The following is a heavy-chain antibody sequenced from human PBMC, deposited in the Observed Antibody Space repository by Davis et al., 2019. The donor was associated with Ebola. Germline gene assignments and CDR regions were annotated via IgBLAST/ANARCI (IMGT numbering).Heavy chain of an antibody. CDR3: ARGTYYASLTGYYKGEDYYYGMDV. V-gene: IGHV4-34*01. Sequence: SETLSLTCAVYGGSFSGFYWTWIRQSPGKGLQWIGEINHSGSTNYNPSLKSRVTISVDTSQNQFSLKQFSLKLSSVTAADTAVYYCARGTYYASLTGYYKGEDYYYGMDVWGQGTTVTVSS. CDR1: GGSFSGFY. CDR2: INHSGST. J-gene: IGHJ6*02. D-gene: IGHD3-9*01.